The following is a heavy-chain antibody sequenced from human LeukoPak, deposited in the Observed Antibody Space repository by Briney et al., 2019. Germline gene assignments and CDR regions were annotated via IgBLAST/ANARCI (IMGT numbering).Heavy chain of an antibody. CDR1: GFTFSSYT. J-gene: IGHJ4*02. CDR2: ITFSDGFT. CDR3: AKEERYFDY. V-gene: IGHV3-23*01. Sequence: TGGSLRLSCAASGFTFSSYTMTWVRQAPGKGLEWVSSITFSDGFTYYADSVKGRFTISRDNSKNTLFLRMSSLRAEDTAVYYCAKEERYFDYWGQGTLVTVSS. D-gene: IGHD1-1*01.